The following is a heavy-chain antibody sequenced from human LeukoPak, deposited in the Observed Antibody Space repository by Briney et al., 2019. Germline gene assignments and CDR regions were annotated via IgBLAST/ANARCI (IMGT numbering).Heavy chain of an antibody. CDR3: ARHGGYCSSTSCYDY. Sequence: GESLKISCQDSGFTLTNYWIGWVRQMPGKGLEWMGIIHSTDSHAKYSPSFQGQVTISVDKSISTAYLQWRGLKASDTAMYYCARHGGYCSSTSCYDYWGQGTLVTVSS. D-gene: IGHD2-2*01. J-gene: IGHJ4*02. CDR1: GFTLTNYW. V-gene: IGHV5-51*01. CDR2: IHSTDSHA.